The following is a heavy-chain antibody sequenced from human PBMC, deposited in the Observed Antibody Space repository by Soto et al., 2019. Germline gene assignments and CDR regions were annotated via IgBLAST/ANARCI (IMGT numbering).Heavy chain of an antibody. CDR2: ISSSSNYI. D-gene: IGHD1-7*01. J-gene: IGHJ4*02. V-gene: IGHV3-21*01. CDR3: ARRTTIAFDY. CDR1: GVTFSSFD. Sequence: GGSLRLSCAASGVTFSSFDMNWVRQAPGKGLEWVTFISSSSNYIYYADSVKGRFTISRDNAKNSLYLQMNSLRAEDTAVYYCARRTTIAFDYWGQGTLVTVSS.